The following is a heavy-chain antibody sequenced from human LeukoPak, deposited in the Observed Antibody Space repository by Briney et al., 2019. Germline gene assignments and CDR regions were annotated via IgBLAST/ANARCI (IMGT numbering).Heavy chain of an antibody. J-gene: IGHJ2*01. CDR2: IYYIGGT. Sequence: SETLSLTCTVSGGSISSYYWNWIRQPPGKGLEWIGYIYYIGGTNYNPSLKSRVTISVDTSKNQFSLKLSSVTAADTAVYYCARGVHGDYRWYFDLWGRGTLVTVSS. V-gene: IGHV4-59*01. CDR1: GGSISSYY. CDR3: ARGVHGDYRWYFDL. D-gene: IGHD4-17*01.